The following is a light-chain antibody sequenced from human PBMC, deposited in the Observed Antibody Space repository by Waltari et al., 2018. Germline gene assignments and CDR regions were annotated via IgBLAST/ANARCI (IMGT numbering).Light chain of an antibody. CDR1: QSVLYSSNNKNY. V-gene: IGKV4-1*01. CDR2: WAS. CDR3: QQYYTTPIT. Sequence: DIVMTQSLDSLAVSLGERATINCKSSQSVLYSSNNKNYLAWYQQKPGQPPKLLIYWASTRESGVPDRFSGSGSGPDFTLTISSLQADDVAVYYCQQYYTTPITFGQGTRLEIK. J-gene: IGKJ5*01.